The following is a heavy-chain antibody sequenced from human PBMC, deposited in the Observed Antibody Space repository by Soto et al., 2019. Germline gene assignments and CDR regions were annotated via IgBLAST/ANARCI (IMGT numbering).Heavy chain of an antibody. CDR1: GGTFSSYA. J-gene: IGHJ4*02. V-gene: IGHV1-69*01. CDR2: IIPIFGTA. CDR3: ARSLYSSYFVAKAYYFDY. Sequence: QVQLVQSGAEVKKPGSSVKVSCKASGGTFSSYAISWVRQAPGQGLEWMGGIIPIFGTADYAQKFQGRVTITADESTSTAYMELRSLRSEDTAVYYCARSLYSSYFVAKAYYFDYWGQGTLVTVSS. D-gene: IGHD5-12*01.